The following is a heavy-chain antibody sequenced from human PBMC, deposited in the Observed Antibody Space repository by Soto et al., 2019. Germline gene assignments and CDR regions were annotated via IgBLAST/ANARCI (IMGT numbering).Heavy chain of an antibody. CDR3: ARVALPGVAVSDVYYFDS. CDR2: VYYSGTT. CDR1: SGSVSSPSHY. J-gene: IGHJ4*02. V-gene: IGHV4-61*01. D-gene: IGHD6-19*01. Sequence: QVQLQESGPGLVKPSETLSLTCTVSSGSVSSPSHYWSWLRQPPGKGLEWIGYVYYSGTTYQNPSLQGRVTVSVDRYRNQFSLRLSSVTAADTAVYYCARVALPGVAVSDVYYFDSWAPGARVTVSS.